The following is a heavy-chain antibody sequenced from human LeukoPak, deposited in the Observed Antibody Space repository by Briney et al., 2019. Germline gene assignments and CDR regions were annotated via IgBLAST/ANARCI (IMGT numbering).Heavy chain of an antibody. Sequence: GGSLRLSCTASGFTFGDYAMSWVRQAPGKGLEWVGFIRSKAYGGTTEYAVPVKGRFTISRDDSKSIAYLQMNSLKTEDTAVYYCTSLLRYYFDYWGQGTVVTVSS. V-gene: IGHV3-49*04. CDR2: IRSKAYGGTT. CDR3: TSLLRYYFDY. J-gene: IGHJ4*02. CDR1: GFTFGDYA. D-gene: IGHD2/OR15-2a*01.